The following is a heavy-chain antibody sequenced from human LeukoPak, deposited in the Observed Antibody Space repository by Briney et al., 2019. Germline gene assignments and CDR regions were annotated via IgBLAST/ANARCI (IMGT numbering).Heavy chain of an antibody. Sequence: ASVKVSCKASGYSFTAYFLHWMRLAPGQGLGWVGRINPNNGDTSYAQKFQGRVTMARDTSISTAYMELNSLTSDDTAVYYCARTMAAVGTDAFDIWGQGTLVTVSP. CDR2: INPNNGDT. D-gene: IGHD6-13*01. J-gene: IGHJ3*02. V-gene: IGHV1-2*06. CDR3: ARTMAAVGTDAFDI. CDR1: GYSFTAYF.